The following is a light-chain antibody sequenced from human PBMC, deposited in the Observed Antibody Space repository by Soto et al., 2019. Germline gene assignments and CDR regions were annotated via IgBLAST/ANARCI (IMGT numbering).Light chain of an antibody. CDR3: QQYNSYWT. CDR1: QSISSW. Sequence: DTQMTQSPSTLSASVGDSVTITGRASQSISSWLAWYQQKPGKAPKLLIYDASSLESGVPSRFSGSGSGTEFTLTISSLQPDDFATYYCQQYNSYWTVGQGTKVDNK. V-gene: IGKV1-5*01. J-gene: IGKJ1*01. CDR2: DAS.